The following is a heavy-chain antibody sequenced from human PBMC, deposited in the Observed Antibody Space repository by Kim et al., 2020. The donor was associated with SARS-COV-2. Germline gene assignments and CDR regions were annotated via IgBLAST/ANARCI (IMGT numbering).Heavy chain of an antibody. D-gene: IGHD1-26*01. J-gene: IGHJ4*02. Sequence: GGSLRLSCAASGFTFSSYSMNWVRQAPGKGLEWVSSISSSSSYIYYADSVKGRFTISRDNAKNSLYLQMNSLRAEDTAVYYCASGGGRWLRGPAEDWGQGTLVTVSS. CDR3: ASGGGRWLRGPAED. CDR1: GFTFSSYS. CDR2: ISSSSSYI. V-gene: IGHV3-21*01.